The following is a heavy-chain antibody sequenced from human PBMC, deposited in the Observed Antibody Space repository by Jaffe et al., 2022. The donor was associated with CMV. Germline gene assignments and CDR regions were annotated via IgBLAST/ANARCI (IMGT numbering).Heavy chain of an antibody. D-gene: IGHD2-2*01. V-gene: IGHV4-34*01. J-gene: IGHJ4*02. CDR2: INHSGST. Sequence: QVQLQQWGAGLLKPSETLSLTCAVYGGSFSGYYWSWIRQPPGKGLEWIGEINHSGSTNYNPSLKSRVTISVDTSKNQFSLKLSSVTAADTAVYYCASRGSDCSSTSCYSGFDAYYFDYWGQGTLVTVSS. CDR3: ASRGSDCSSTSCYSGFDAYYFDY. CDR1: GGSFSGYY.